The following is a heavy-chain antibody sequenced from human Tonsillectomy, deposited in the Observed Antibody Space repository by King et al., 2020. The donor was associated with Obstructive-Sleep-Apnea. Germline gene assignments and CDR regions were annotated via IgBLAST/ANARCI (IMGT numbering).Heavy chain of an antibody. CDR1: DGSISSYY. V-gene: IGHV4-59*01. D-gene: IGHD3-22*01. CDR2: IYYSGSP. Sequence: LQLQESGPRLVKPSETLSLTCTVSDGSISSYYWNWIRQPPGRGLEWIGYIYYSGSPNYNPSLKSRVTISVATSKNQLSLKLTSVTAADTAVYYCARGRDLYYDSSGIDYWGQGTLVTVSS. J-gene: IGHJ4*02. CDR3: ARGRDLYYDSSGIDY.